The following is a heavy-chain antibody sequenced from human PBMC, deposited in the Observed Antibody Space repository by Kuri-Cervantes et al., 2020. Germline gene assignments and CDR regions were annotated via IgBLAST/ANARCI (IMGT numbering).Heavy chain of an antibody. J-gene: IGHJ3*02. D-gene: IGHD3-10*01. CDR1: GGTFSSYT. V-gene: IGHV1-2*02. CDR2: INPNSGGT. CDR3: ARDSGSGSYPHAFDI. Sequence: ASVKVSCKASGGTFSSYTISWVRQAPGQGLEWMGWINPNSGGTNYAQKFQGRVTMTRDTSISTAFMELSRPRSDGTAVYYCARDSGSGSYPHAFDIWGQETMVTVSS.